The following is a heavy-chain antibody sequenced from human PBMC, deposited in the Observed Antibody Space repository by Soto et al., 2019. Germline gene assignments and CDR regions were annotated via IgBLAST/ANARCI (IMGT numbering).Heavy chain of an antibody. V-gene: IGHV3-48*02. D-gene: IGHD6-6*01. CDR2: ISSSSSTI. CDR1: GFAFSRYS. Sequence: GGSLSLSCAASGFAFSRYSINWVRQAPGKGLEWVSYISSSSSTIYYADSVKGRFTISRDNAKNSLYLQMNSLRDEDTAVYYCARPEYSSSSYGMDVWGQGTTVTVSS. CDR3: ARPEYSSSSYGMDV. J-gene: IGHJ6*02.